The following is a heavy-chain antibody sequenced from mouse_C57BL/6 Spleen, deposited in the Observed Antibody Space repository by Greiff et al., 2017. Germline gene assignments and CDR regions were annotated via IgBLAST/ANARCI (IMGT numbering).Heavy chain of an antibody. CDR2: IYPGDGDT. CDR1: GYAFSSYW. Sequence: VQLQESGAELVKPGASVKISCKASGYAFSSYWMNWVKQRPGKGLEWIGQIYPGDGDTNYNGKFKGKATLTADKSSSTAYMQRSSLTSEDSAVYFCARMAPGTGVGYWGQGTTLTVSS. J-gene: IGHJ2*01. V-gene: IGHV1-80*01. D-gene: IGHD3-3*01. CDR3: ARMAPGTGVGY.